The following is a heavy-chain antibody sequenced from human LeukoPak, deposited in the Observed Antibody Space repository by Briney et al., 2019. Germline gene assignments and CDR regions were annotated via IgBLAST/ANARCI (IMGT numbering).Heavy chain of an antibody. V-gene: IGHV4-31*03. CDR3: AGRYSSGKFDY. J-gene: IGHJ4*02. CDR2: IYYSGST. CDR1: GGSISSGGYY. Sequence: SETLSLTCTVSGGSISSGGYYWSWIRQHPGKGLEWIGYIYYSGSTYYNPSLKSRVTISVDTSKNRFSLKLSSVTAADTAVYYCAGRYSSGKFDYWGQGTLVTVSS. D-gene: IGHD6-19*01.